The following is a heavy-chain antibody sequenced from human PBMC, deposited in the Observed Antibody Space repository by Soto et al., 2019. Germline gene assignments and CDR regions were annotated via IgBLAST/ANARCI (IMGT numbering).Heavy chain of an antibody. D-gene: IGHD5-12*01. CDR2: INHSGST. Sequence: QVQLQQWGAGLLKPSETLSLTCAVYGGSFSGYYWSWIRQPPGKGLEWIGEINHSGSTNYNPSLKGRGAISVDTSKKQFSLKLSSVTAADTAVDYCARRWMATIPWGQGTLVTVSS. V-gene: IGHV4-34*01. CDR1: GGSFSGYY. J-gene: IGHJ5*02. CDR3: ARRWMATIP.